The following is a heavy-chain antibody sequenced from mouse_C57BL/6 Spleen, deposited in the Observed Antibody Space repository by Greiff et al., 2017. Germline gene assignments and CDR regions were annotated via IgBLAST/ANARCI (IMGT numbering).Heavy chain of an antibody. Sequence: VQLQQSGPELVKPGASVKLSCKASGYTFTSYDINWVKPRPGQGLEWIGWIYPRAGSTKYNEKFKGKATLTVDTSSSTAYMERHSLTSEDSAVYFCAVDSSGLYYYAMDYWGQGTSVTVSS. CDR2: IYPRAGST. J-gene: IGHJ4*01. V-gene: IGHV1-85*01. D-gene: IGHD3-2*02. CDR1: GYTFTSYD. CDR3: AVDSSGLYYYAMDY.